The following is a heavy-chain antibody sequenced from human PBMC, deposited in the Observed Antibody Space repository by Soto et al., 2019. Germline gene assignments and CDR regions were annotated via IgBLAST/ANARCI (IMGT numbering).Heavy chain of an antibody. Sequence: QVQLVESGGGVVQPGRSLRLSCAASGFTFSSYAMHWVRQAPGKGLEWVAVISYDGSNKYYADSVKGRFTISRDNSKNTLYLQMNSLRAEDTAVYYCAREIKYCSSTSCRNWYFDLWGRGTLVTVSS. J-gene: IGHJ2*01. CDR2: ISYDGSNK. D-gene: IGHD2-2*01. CDR3: AREIKYCSSTSCRNWYFDL. V-gene: IGHV3-30-3*01. CDR1: GFTFSSYA.